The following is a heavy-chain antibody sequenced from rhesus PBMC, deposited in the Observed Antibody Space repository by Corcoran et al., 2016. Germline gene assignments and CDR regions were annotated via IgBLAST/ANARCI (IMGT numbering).Heavy chain of an antibody. Sequence: AVSGGSISSNYWSWIRQPPGKGLEWIGRIYGSGGSTDYNPSLKSRVTISTDTSKNQFSLKLSSVTAADTAVYYCARPDCRGTYCPVDYWGQGVLVTVSS. CDR1: GGSISSNY. CDR3: ARPDCRGTYCPVDY. V-gene: IGHV4-160*01. D-gene: IGHD2-15*01. CDR2: IYGSGGST. J-gene: IGHJ4*01.